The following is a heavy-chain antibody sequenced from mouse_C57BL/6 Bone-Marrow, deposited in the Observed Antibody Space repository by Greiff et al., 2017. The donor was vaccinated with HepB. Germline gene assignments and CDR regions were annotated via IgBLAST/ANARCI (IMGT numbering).Heavy chain of an antibody. CDR2: ISGGGGNT. CDR1: GFTFSSYT. V-gene: IGHV5-9*01. Sequence: EVQVVESGGGLVKPGGSLKLSCAASGFTFSSYTMSWVRQTPEKRLEWVATISGGGGNTYYPDSVKGRFTTSRDNAKNTLYLQMSSLRSEDTALYYCASTGNYAMDYWGQGTSVTVSS. D-gene: IGHD4-1*01. CDR3: ASTGNYAMDY. J-gene: IGHJ4*01.